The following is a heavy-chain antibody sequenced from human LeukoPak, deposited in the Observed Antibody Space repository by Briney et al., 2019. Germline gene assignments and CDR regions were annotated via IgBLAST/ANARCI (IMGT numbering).Heavy chain of an antibody. CDR1: GFTFSSYS. V-gene: IGHV3-21*01. D-gene: IGHD3-22*01. J-gene: IGHJ4*02. CDR3: ARGYYYDSSGYYFFPDY. Sequence: GGSLRLSCAASGFTFSSYSMNWVRQAPGKGLEWVPSISSSSSYIYYADSVKGRFTISRDNAKNSLYLQMNSLRAEDTAVYYCARGYYYDSSGYYFFPDYWGQGTLVTVSS. CDR2: ISSSSSYI.